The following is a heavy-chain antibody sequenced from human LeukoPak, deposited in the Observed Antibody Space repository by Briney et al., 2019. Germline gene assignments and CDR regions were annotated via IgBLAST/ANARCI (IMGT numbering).Heavy chain of an antibody. CDR2: ISYDGSNK. Sequence: GGSLRLSCAASGFTFSSYGMHWVRQAPGKGLEWVAVISYDGSNKYYADSVKGRFTISRDNSKNTLYLQMNSLRAEDTAVYYCAKEWGELFYLSGLGYWGQGTLVTVSS. J-gene: IGHJ4*02. V-gene: IGHV3-30*18. CDR3: AKEWGELFYLSGLGY. CDR1: GFTFSSYG. D-gene: IGHD3-10*01.